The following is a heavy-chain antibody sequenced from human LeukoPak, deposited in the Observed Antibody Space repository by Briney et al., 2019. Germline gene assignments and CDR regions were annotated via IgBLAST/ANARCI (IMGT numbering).Heavy chain of an antibody. V-gene: IGHV1-18*01. D-gene: IGHD3-22*01. CDR1: DYTFTSYG. CDR3: ARDSYYYDSSGYLDY. CDR2: ISAYNGNT. Sequence: ASVKVSCKASDYTFTSYGISWVRQAPGQGLEWMGWISAYNGNTNYAQKLQGRVTMTTDTSTGTAYMELRSLRSDDTAVYYCARDSYYYDSSGYLDYWGQGTLVTVSS. J-gene: IGHJ4*02.